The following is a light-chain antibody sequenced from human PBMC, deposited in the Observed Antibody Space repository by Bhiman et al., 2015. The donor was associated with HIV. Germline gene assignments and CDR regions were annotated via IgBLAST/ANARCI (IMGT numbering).Light chain of an antibody. Sequence: FFLTQPHSVSESPGKTVTISCTRTSGSIASEYVQWYQQRPGSSPTIVIFDNHVRPSGVPDRFSGSIDSSSNSASLTISGLKTEDEADYYCQSFDSNNVVFGGGTKLTVL. CDR2: DNH. V-gene: IGLV6-57*01. J-gene: IGLJ2*01. CDR1: SGSIASEY. CDR3: QSFDSNNVV.